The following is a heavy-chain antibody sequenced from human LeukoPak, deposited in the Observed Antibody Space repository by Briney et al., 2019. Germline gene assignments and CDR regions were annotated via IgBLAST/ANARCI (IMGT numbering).Heavy chain of an antibody. D-gene: IGHD3/OR15-3a*01. CDR2: ICFDGRNE. Sequence: GRSLRLSCAASGFIFSNYGTHWGRHTPDKRLGWVAGICFDGRNEEVADSVKGRFTTSRDNSKNTLFLQMNSMRAEGTAGYYCAKVVPFELGFYYWGQGTLFTASS. J-gene: IGHJ4*02. CDR1: GFIFSNYG. V-gene: IGHV3-33*06. CDR3: AKVVPFELGFYY.